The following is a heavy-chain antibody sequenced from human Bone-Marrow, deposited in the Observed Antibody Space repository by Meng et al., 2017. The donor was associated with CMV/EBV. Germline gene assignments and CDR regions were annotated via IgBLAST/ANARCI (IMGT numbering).Heavy chain of an antibody. CDR1: GFTFSSYA. CDR2: ISGSGGST. CDR3: AKVEGTRGYCSGGSCYAGNYFDY. Sequence: GGSLRLSCAASGFTFSSYAMSWVRQAPGKGLEWVSAISGSGGSTYYADSVKGRFTISRDNSKNTLYLQMNSLRAEDTAVYYCAKVEGTRGYCSGGSCYAGNYFDYWAQGTLVSVSS. D-gene: IGHD2-15*01. J-gene: IGHJ4*02. V-gene: IGHV3-23*01.